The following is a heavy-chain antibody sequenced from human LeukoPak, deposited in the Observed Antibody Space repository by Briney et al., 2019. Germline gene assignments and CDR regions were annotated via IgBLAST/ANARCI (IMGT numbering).Heavy chain of an antibody. CDR3: AKVFSQWLVNYYYYDMDV. CDR1: GFTFSSYA. J-gene: IGHJ6*02. CDR2: ISGSGGST. V-gene: IGHV3-23*01. Sequence: WGSLRLSCAASGFTFSSYARSWVRQAPGKGLEWVSAISGSGGSTYYADSVKGRFTISRDNSKNTLYLQMNSLSAEDTAVYYCAKVFSQWLVNYYYYDMDVWGQGTTVTVSS. D-gene: IGHD6-19*01.